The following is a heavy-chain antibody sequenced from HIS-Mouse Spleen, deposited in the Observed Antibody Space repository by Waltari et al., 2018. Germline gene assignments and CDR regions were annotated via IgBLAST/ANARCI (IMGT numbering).Heavy chain of an antibody. Sequence: QVQLQESGPGLVKPSETLSLTCTVSGGSISSYYWRWIRQPAGKGLEWIGRIYTSGSTNYNPSLKSRVTMSVDTSKNQFSLKLSSVTAADTAVYYCARDSLGGYSGSYDAFDIWGQGTMVTVSS. J-gene: IGHJ3*02. CDR2: IYTSGST. CDR1: GGSISSYY. D-gene: IGHD5-12*01. CDR3: ARDSLGGYSGSYDAFDI. V-gene: IGHV4-4*07.